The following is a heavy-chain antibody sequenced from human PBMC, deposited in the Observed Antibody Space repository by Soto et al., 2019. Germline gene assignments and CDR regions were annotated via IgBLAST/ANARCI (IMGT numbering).Heavy chain of an antibody. Sequence: GSLRLSCAASGFTFISYDMHWVRQATGKGLEWVSAIGTAGDTYYPGSVKGRFTISRENAKNSLYLQMNSLRAGDTAVYYCARASSRSYGSGGSNYYYMDVWGKGTTVTVSS. J-gene: IGHJ6*03. CDR2: IGTAGDT. D-gene: IGHD3-10*01. CDR1: GFTFISYD. CDR3: ARASSRSYGSGGSNYYYMDV. V-gene: IGHV3-13*01.